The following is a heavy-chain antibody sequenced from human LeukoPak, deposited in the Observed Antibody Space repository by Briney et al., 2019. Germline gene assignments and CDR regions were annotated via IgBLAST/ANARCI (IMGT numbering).Heavy chain of an antibody. V-gene: IGHV3-74*01. CDR2: INNDGSST. Sequence: RGSLRLSCAASGFTLSSYWIHWVRQAPGKGLVWVSRINNDGSSTSYADSVKGRFTISRDNAKNTLYLQINSLRAEDTAVYYCARDDSRGFAYWGQGTLVTVSS. CDR1: GFTLSSYW. CDR3: ARDDSRGFAY. J-gene: IGHJ4*02. D-gene: IGHD2-21*01.